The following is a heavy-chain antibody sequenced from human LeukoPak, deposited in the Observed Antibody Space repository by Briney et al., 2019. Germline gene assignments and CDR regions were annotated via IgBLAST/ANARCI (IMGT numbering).Heavy chain of an antibody. J-gene: IGHJ4*02. CDR2: ISSSSSYI. Sequence: NAGGSLRLSCAASGFTFNTYSMNWVRQAPGKGLEWVSSISSSSSYIYYADSVKGRFTISRDNAKNSLYLQMNSLRAEDTAVYYCARASGSYSPYWGQGTLVTVSS. CDR1: GFTFNTYS. D-gene: IGHD1-26*01. CDR3: ARASGSYSPY. V-gene: IGHV3-21*01.